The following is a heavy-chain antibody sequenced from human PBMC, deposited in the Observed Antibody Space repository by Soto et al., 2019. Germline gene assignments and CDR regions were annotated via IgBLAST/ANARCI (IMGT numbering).Heavy chain of an antibody. CDR2: FDPEDAET. J-gene: IGHJ4*02. V-gene: IGHV1-24*01. Sequence: ASVKVSCKVSGPTLSELSMHWVRQAPGKGLEGMGGFDPEDAETIYGQKFQGRVTMTEDTSTDTAYMELSGLTSEDTAVYYCATIAGRTLVWGQGTLVTVSS. D-gene: IGHD2-2*01. CDR1: GPTLSELS. CDR3: ATIAGRTLV.